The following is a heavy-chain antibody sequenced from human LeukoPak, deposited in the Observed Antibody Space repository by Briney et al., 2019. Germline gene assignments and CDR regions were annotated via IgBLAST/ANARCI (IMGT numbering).Heavy chain of an antibody. V-gene: IGHV4-34*01. CDR1: GGSFSGYY. CDR3: ARGPELRYSSSWYASGYFDY. CDR2: INHSGST. J-gene: IGHJ4*02. Sequence: SETLSLTCAVYGGSFSGYYWSWIRQPPGKGLEWIGEINHSGSTNYNPSLKSRVTISVDTSKNQFSLKLSSVTAADTAVYYCARGPELRYSSSWYASGYFDYWGQGTLVTVSS. D-gene: IGHD6-13*01.